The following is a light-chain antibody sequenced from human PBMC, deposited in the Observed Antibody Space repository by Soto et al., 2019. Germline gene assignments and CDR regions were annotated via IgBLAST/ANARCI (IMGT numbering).Light chain of an antibody. Sequence: EIVMTQSPATVSVSPGERATLSCRASQSVSSNLAWYQQKPGQAPRLLIYGASTRATGIPARFSGSGSGTEFTLTISSLQSEDFGAYYCQQYRNWPPITFGQGTRLEIK. CDR2: GAS. J-gene: IGKJ5*01. CDR3: QQYRNWPPIT. CDR1: QSVSSN. V-gene: IGKV3-15*01.